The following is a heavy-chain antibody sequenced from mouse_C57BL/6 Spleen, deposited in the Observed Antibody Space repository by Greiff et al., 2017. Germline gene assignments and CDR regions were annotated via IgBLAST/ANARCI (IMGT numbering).Heavy chain of an antibody. V-gene: IGHV5-9*01. CDR3: ARQSNYDAMDY. CDR1: GFTFSSYT. CDR2: ISGGGGNT. D-gene: IGHD2-5*01. J-gene: IGHJ4*01. Sequence: EVTLMESGGGLVKPGGSLKLSCAASGFTFSSYTMSWVRQTPEKRLEWVATISGGGGNTYYPDSVKGRFTISRDNAKNTLYLQMSSLRSEDTALYYCARQSNYDAMDYWGQGTSVTVSS.